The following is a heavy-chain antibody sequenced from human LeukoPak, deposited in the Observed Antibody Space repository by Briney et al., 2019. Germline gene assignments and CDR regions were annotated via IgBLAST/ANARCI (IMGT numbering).Heavy chain of an antibody. CDR3: ASAPGYYDSSTLANDY. CDR1: GYTFTRYD. CDR2: INPNSGNT. V-gene: IGHV1-8*01. J-gene: IGHJ4*02. Sequence: GASVNVSCTVSGYTFTRYDIKWVRQAPGQGLEWVGWINPNSGNTSYPQQFQVTVTMTSNTSIRTAYMELSSLRSEDTAVYYCASAPGYYDSSTLANDYWGQGTLVTVSS. D-gene: IGHD3-22*01.